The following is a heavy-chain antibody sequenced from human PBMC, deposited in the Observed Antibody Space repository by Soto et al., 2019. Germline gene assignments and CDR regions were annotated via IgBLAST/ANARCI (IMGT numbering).Heavy chain of an antibody. CDR2: IYYSGST. CDR1: GGSISSGGYY. D-gene: IGHD3-10*01. CDR3: ARDRILLWFGESD. J-gene: IGHJ4*02. Sequence: QVQLQESGPGLVKPSQTLSLTCTVSGGSISSGGYYWSWIRQHPGKGLEWIGYIYYSGSTYYNPYLKRRVTIAVDTSKNQCSRKLSSVTAADTAVYYCARDRILLWFGESDWGQGTLVTVSS. V-gene: IGHV4-31*03.